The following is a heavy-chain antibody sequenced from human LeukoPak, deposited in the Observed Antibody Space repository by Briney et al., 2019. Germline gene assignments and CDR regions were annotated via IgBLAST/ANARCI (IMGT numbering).Heavy chain of an antibody. V-gene: IGHV4-4*07. D-gene: IGHD3-10*01. CDR1: GGSISSYY. CDR2: IYTSGST. J-gene: IGHJ4*02. CDR3: ARGPDGSGSLDY. Sequence: SETLSLTCTVSGGSISSYYWSWIRQPAGKGLEGIGRIYTSGSTNYNPSLKSRVTISVDTSKNQFSLKLSSVTAADTAVYYCARGPDGSGSLDYWGQGTLVTVSS.